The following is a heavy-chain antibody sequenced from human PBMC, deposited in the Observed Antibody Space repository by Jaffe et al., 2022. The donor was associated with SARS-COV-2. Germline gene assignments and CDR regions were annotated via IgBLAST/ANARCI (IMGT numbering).Heavy chain of an antibody. CDR3: STTGDLRANDDFDI. J-gene: IGHJ3*02. CDR2: IKGDGSAI. V-gene: IGHV3-7*01. Sequence: EVQLVESGGGLVQPGGSLRLSCAASGFSFSNYWMTWVRQAPGKGLEFVACIKGDGSAIVYVDSVKGRFTISRDNAKNSLFLQMNSLRAEDTAVYYCSTTGDLRANDDFDIWGQGTMVTVSS. D-gene: IGHD7-27*01. CDR1: GFSFSNYW.